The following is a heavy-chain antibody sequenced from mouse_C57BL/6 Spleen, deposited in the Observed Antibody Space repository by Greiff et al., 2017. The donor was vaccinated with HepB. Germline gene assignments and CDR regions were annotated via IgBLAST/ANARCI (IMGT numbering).Heavy chain of an antibody. CDR1: GYAFSSSW. V-gene: IGHV1-82*01. Sequence: VQLQQSGPELVKPGASVKISCKASGYAFSSSWMNWVKQRPGKGLEWIGRIYPGDGDTNYNGKFKGKATLTADKSSSTAYMQRSSLTSEDSAVYFCARSFTTVVPYAMDYWGQGTSVTVSS. CDR3: ARSFTTVVPYAMDY. CDR2: IYPGDGDT. D-gene: IGHD1-1*01. J-gene: IGHJ4*01.